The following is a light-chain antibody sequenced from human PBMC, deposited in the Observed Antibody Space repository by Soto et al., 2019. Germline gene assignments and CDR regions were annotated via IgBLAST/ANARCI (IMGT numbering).Light chain of an antibody. V-gene: IGKV3-20*01. J-gene: IGKJ2*01. Sequence: EIVLTQSPGTLSLSPGERATLSCRASRSISSTYLAWYQQKPGQAPRLLIYGASSRATGIPDRFSGSGSGTGFTPAISRLEPEDFAVYYCQQYCGSPPYTFSHGTKLEIK. CDR3: QQYCGSPPYT. CDR2: GAS. CDR1: RSISSTY.